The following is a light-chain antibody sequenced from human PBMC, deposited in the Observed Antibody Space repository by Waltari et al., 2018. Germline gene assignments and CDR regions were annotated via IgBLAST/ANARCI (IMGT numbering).Light chain of an antibody. J-gene: IGLJ2*01. CDR3: ASYTSANTVL. V-gene: IGLV2-14*03. CDR1: RPDIGYYNF. Sequence: QSGLTQPASVSGSPGQSITISCTGTRPDIGYYNFVSRDQQHPGKSPKLVIFDVSRWPSGVSQRFSGSKSGNTASLTISGLQAEDEAAYYCASYTSANTVLFGGGTKVTVL. CDR2: DVS.